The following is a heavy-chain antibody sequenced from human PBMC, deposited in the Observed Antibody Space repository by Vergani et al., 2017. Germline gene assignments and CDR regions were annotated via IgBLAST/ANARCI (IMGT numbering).Heavy chain of an antibody. V-gene: IGHV1-46*03. D-gene: IGHD3-3*01. CDR2: IHPSGGST. Sequence: QVQLVQSGDEVKKPGASVKVSCKASGYTFTSYYMHWVRQAPGQGLEWMGIIHPSGGSTSYAQKFQGRVTMTRDTSTSTVYVELSSLGSEDTAVYYCATAPPYYDFWSGYRGDYYYYMDVWGKGTTVTVSS. CDR1: GYTFTSYY. J-gene: IGHJ6*03. CDR3: ATAPPYYDFWSGYRGDYYYYMDV.